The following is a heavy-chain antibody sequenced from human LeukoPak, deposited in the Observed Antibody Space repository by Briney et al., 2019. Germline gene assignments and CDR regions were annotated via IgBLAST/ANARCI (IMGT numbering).Heavy chain of an antibody. V-gene: IGHV4-59*01. CDR1: DGSINSYY. CDR2: IYYNGNT. J-gene: IGHJ6*02. D-gene: IGHD1-26*01. Sequence: SETLSLTCSVSDGSINSYYWNWIRRPPGKGLEWIGYIYYNGNTNYSPSLKSRVAMSVDTSKNLFSLKVSSVTAADTAVYYCARGRSNYYGMDVWGQGTTVTVSS. CDR3: ARGRSNYYGMDV.